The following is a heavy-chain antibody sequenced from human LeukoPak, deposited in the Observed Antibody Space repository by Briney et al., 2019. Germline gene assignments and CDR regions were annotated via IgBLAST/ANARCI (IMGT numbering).Heavy chain of an antibody. CDR1: GGSISAYY. D-gene: IGHD2-8*01. V-gene: IGHV4-59*08. CDR3: ARLGFCTKGGCLSNL. J-gene: IGHJ5*02. CDR2: FYHSGSS. Sequence: PSETLSLTCTVSGGSISAYYWNWIRQPPGKGLEWIGFFYHSGSSDYNPSLKSRLTISMVTSKNQLSLNLTSVTAADTAVYYCARLGFCTKGGCLSNLWGLGTVVTVSS.